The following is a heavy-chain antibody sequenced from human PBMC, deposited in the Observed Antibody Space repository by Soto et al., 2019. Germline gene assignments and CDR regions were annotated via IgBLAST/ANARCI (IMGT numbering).Heavy chain of an antibody. D-gene: IGHD2-2*01. V-gene: IGHV4-39*01. Sequence: SETLSLTCTVSGGSISSSSYYWGWIRQPPGKGLEWIGSIYYSGSTYYNPSLKSRVTISVDTSKNQFSLKLSSVTAADTAVYYCARRIRYCRSTSCYAGGYWFDPWGQGTLVTVSS. CDR1: GGSISSSSYY. CDR2: IYYSGST. J-gene: IGHJ5*02. CDR3: ARRIRYCRSTSCYAGGYWFDP.